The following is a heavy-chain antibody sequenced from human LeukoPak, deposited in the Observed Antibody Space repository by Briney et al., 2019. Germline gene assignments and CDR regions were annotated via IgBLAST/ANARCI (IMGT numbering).Heavy chain of an antibody. CDR2: SNTFSGST. J-gene: IGHJ4*02. V-gene: IGHV1-18*01. CDR1: VYIFPVYG. CDR3: ARWKYDCWSGYSDY. D-gene: IGHD3-3*01. Sequence: GSSVTVSCKGSVYIFPVYGISWVRQAPPQGLAWVGWSNTFSGSTYHAQKFQGRVTMPTDTSTSTAYMVLRSLRSDDTAVYYCARWKYDCWSGYSDYWGQGTLVTVSS.